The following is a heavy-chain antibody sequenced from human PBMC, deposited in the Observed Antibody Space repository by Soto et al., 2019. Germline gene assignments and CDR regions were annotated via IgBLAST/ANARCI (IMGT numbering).Heavy chain of an antibody. CDR3: ARRYSGYGDY. J-gene: IGHJ4*02. D-gene: IGHD5-12*01. V-gene: IGHV4-59*08. CDR1: GGSIISYY. Sequence: SETLSHTCTVSGGSIISYYWSWIRQPPGKGLEWIGYIYFSGSANYNPSLKSRVTVSVDTSKNQFSLKLSSVTAADTAVYYCARRYSGYGDYWGQGTLVTVSS. CDR2: IYFSGSA.